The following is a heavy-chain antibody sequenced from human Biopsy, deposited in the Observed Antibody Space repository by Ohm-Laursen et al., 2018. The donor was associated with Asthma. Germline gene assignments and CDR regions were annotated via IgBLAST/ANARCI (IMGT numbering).Heavy chain of an antibody. CDR1: GGTFSRYA. CDR3: ARGYSGPDRIVYYYSGLEV. J-gene: IGHJ6*02. D-gene: IGHD5-12*01. CDR2: LIPVLGTP. V-gene: IGHV1-69*13. Sequence: ASVKVSCKASGGTFSRYAISWVRQAPGQGLEWMGGLIPVLGTPDHAQMFEGRVTITADESTSTAYMELSSLSSEDTAVYYCARGYSGPDRIVYYYSGLEVWGQGATVTASS.